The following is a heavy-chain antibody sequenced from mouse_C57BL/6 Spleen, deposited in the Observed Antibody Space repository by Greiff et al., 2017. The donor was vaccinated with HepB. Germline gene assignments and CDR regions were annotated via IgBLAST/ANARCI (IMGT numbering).Heavy chain of an antibody. D-gene: IGHD1-1*01. Sequence: DVMLVESGGGLVKPGGSPKLSCAASGFTFSSYAMSWVRQTPEKRLERVATISDGGSYTYYPDNVKGRFTISRDNAKNNLYLQMSHLKSEDTAMYYCAREDGSPYFDYWGQGTTLTVSS. CDR1: GFTFSSYA. J-gene: IGHJ2*01. CDR2: ISDGGSYT. V-gene: IGHV5-4*01. CDR3: AREDGSPYFDY.